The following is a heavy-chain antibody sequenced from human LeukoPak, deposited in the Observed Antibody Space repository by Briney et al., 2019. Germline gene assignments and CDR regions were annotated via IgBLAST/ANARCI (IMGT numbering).Heavy chain of an antibody. V-gene: IGHV1-2*02. CDR2: INPNSGGT. D-gene: IGHD2-15*01. J-gene: IGHJ5*02. Sequence: ASVKVSCKASGYTFTSYGISWVRQAPGQGLEWMGWINPNSGGTNYAQKFQGRVTMTRDTSISTAYMELSRLRSDDTAVYYCAREEGYCSGGSCYNWFDPWGQGTLVTVSS. CDR3: AREEGYCSGGSCYNWFDP. CDR1: GYTFTSYG.